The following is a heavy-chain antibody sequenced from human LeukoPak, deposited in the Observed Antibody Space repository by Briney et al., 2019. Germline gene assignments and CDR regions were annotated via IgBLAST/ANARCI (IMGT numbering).Heavy chain of an antibody. J-gene: IGHJ5*01. D-gene: IGHD3-10*01. CDR3: ARTDYYGSGTFYDSWFDP. CDR2: IYTSGST. CDR1: GGSISSGSYY. Sequence: SETLSLTCTVSGGSISSGSYYWSWIRQPAGKGLEWIGRIYTSGSTNYNPSLKSRVIISVDTSKNQFSLKLSSVTAADTAVYYCARTDYYGSGTFYDSWFDPWGQGILVTVSS. V-gene: IGHV4-61*02.